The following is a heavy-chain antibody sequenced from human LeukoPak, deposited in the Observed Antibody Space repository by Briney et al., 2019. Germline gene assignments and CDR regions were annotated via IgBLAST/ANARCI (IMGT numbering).Heavy chain of an antibody. V-gene: IGHV3-7*01. CDR3: ARSSPGIAAAGTNY. CDR1: GFTFSSYW. D-gene: IGHD6-13*01. Sequence: GGSLRLSCAASGFTFSSYWMSWVRQAPGKGLEWVANIKRDGSEKYYVDSVKGRFTISRDNAKNSLYLQMNSLRAEDTAVYYCARSSPGIAAAGTNYWGQGTLVTVSS. J-gene: IGHJ4*02. CDR2: IKRDGSEK.